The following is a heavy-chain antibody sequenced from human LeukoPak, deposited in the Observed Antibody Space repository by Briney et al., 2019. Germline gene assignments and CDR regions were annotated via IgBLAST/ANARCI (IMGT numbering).Heavy chain of an antibody. J-gene: IGHJ4*02. Sequence: PGGSLSLSCAASGFTFSSYAMSWVRQAPGKGLEWVSAIIGSGGSTYYADSVKGRFTISRDNSKNTLYLQMNSLRAEDTAVYYCAKSGYDYYDSSGYPNDFWGQGTLVTVSS. D-gene: IGHD3-22*01. CDR3: AKSGYDYYDSSGYPNDF. CDR2: IIGSGGST. V-gene: IGHV3-23*01. CDR1: GFTFSSYA.